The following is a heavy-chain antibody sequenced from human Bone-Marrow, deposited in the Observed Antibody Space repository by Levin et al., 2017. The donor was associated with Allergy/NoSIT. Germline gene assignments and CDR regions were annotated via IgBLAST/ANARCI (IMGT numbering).Heavy chain of an antibody. V-gene: IGHV3-33*01. CDR2: IWYDGSNK. Sequence: PGESLKISCAASGFTFSSYGMHWVRQAPGKGLEWVAVIWYDGSNKYYADSVKGRFTISRDNSKNTLYLQMNSLRAEDTAVYYCARVSDPPSYPDGYWGQGTLVTVSS. CDR1: GFTFSSYG. J-gene: IGHJ4*02. CDR3: ARVSDPPSYPDGY. D-gene: IGHD6-25*01.